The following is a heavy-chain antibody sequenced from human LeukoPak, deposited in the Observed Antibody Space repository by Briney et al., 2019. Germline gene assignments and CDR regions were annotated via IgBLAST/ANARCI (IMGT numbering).Heavy chain of an antibody. Sequence: PSETLSLTCYVSLGSVTSHYWNWIRRPPGKGLEWIGYLYHTGITKYSPSLKSRVSMSVDTSKNQFFLKVNSVTAADTAVYHCVRSVDYFDNTGPHMMFDYWGQGSLVTVSS. CDR2: LYHTGIT. D-gene: IGHD3-22*01. J-gene: IGHJ4*02. V-gene: IGHV4-59*02. CDR3: VRSVDYFDNTGPHMMFDY. CDR1: LGSVTSHY.